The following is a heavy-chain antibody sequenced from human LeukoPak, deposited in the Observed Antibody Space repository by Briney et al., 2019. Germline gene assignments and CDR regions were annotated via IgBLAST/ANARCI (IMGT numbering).Heavy chain of an antibody. D-gene: IGHD3-22*01. CDR1: GITLSNYG. Sequence: GGSLRLSCAVSGITLSNYGMSWVRQAPGKGLEWVAGISDSAGRTSYADSVKGRFTISRDNPKNTLYLQMNSLRAEDTAVYFCAKRGVVIRVILVGFHKEAYYFDSWGQGALVTVSS. CDR2: ISDSAGRT. J-gene: IGHJ4*02. V-gene: IGHV3-23*01. CDR3: AKRGVVIRVILVGFHKEAYYFDS.